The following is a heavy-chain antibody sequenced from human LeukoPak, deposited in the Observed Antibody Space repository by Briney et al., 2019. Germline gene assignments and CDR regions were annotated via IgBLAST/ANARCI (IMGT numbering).Heavy chain of an antibody. CDR2: IIPIFGTA. D-gene: IGHD3-22*01. J-gene: IGHJ3*02. V-gene: IGHV1-69*06. CDR3: ARRGYYYDSSGYYYGAFDI. CDR1: GGTFSSYA. Sequence: SVKVSCKASGGTFSSYAISWVRQAPGQGLEWMGRIIPIFGTANYAQKFQGRVTITADKSTSTAYMELSSLRSEDTAVYYCARRGYYYDSSGYYYGAFDIWGQGTMVTVSS.